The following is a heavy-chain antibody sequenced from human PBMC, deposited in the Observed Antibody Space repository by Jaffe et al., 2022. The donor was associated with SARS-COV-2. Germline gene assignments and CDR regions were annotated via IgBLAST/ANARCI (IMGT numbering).Heavy chain of an antibody. CDR3: ASGIDSDYGDAFDN. CDR1: GFTLTRYY. Sequence: QVQLVQSGAEVKKPGASVTVSCKASGFTLTRYYINWVRQAPGQGLEWMGIINPTGGSASYAQNLKGRISMTRDTSMTTVYMELSDLRSEDTAVYYCASGIDSDYGDAFDNWGQGTQVTVSS. V-gene: IGHV1-46*04. CDR2: INPTGGSA. D-gene: IGHD4-17*01. J-gene: IGHJ4*02.